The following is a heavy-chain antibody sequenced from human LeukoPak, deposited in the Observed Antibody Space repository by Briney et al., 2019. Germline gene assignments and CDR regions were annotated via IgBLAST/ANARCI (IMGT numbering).Heavy chain of an antibody. J-gene: IGHJ3*02. V-gene: IGHV1-8*01. CDR2: MNPNSGNT. D-gene: IGHD2-2*01. CDR3: ARGLPYATDAFDI. Sequence: GASVKVSCKASGYTFTSYDINWVRQATGQGLEWMGWMNPNSGNTGYAQKFQGRVTMTRNTSISTAYMELSILRSEDTAVYYCARGLPYATDAFDIWGQGTMVTVSS. CDR1: GYTFTSYD.